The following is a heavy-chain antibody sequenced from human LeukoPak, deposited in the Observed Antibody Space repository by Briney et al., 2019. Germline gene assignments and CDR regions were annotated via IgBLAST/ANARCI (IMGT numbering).Heavy chain of an antibody. Sequence: ASVEVSCKASGYTFTTYGISWVRQAPGQGLEWMGWISAYNGNTNYAQNLQGRLTMTTDTSTSTAYMELRSLRSDDTAVYYCARDPVQLDRQRAQGRADYCGQGTLVTVSS. J-gene: IGHJ4*02. D-gene: IGHD1-1*01. V-gene: IGHV1-18*01. CDR1: GYTFTTYG. CDR3: ARDPVQLDRQRAQGRADY. CDR2: ISAYNGNT.